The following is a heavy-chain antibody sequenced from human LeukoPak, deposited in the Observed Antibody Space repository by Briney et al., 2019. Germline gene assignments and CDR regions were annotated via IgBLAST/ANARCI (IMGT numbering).Heavy chain of an antibody. Sequence: ASVKVSCKASGYTFTSYGISWVRQAPGQGLEWMGWISAYNGNTNYAQKLQGRVTMTRDTSITTAYMEVSGLRSDDTAVHYCARVVGSVGATVFGYWGQGTLVTVSS. V-gene: IGHV1-18*01. D-gene: IGHD1-26*01. CDR1: GYTFTSYG. CDR3: ARVVGSVGATVFGY. J-gene: IGHJ4*02. CDR2: ISAYNGNT.